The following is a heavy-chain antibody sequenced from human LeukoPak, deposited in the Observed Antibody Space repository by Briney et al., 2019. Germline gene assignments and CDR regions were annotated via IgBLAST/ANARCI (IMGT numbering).Heavy chain of an antibody. CDR2: IYYSGST. CDR1: GGSISSSSYY. V-gene: IGHV4-39*07. CDR3: ARGSFYGSGSHVI. D-gene: IGHD3-10*01. J-gene: IGHJ4*02. Sequence: PSETLSLTCTASGGSISSSSYYWGWIRQPPGKGLEWIGSIYYSGSTYYNPSLKSRVTISVDTSKNQFSLKLSSVTAADTAVYYCARGSFYGSGSHVIWGQGTLVTVSS.